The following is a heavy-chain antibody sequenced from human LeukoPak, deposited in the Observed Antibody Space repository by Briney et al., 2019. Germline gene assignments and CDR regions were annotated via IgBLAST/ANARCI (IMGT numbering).Heavy chain of an antibody. CDR3: ATYSCSWWKNWFDP. Sequence: PGGSLRLSCAASGFTFSSYAMSWVRQAPGKGLEWVSAISGSGGSTYYADSVKGRVTISRDNSKNTLYLQMNSLRAEDTAVYYCATYSCSWWKNWFDPWGQGTLVTVSS. J-gene: IGHJ5*02. CDR1: GFTFSSYA. CDR2: ISGSGGST. D-gene: IGHD6-13*01. V-gene: IGHV3-23*01.